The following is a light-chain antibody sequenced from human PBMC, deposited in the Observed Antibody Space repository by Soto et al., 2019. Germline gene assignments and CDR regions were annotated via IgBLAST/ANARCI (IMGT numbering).Light chain of an antibody. J-gene: IGKJ2*01. Sequence: DIVMTQSPDSLAVSLGERATINCKSSQSVLFSSNSNNYLAWYQQKPGQPPKLLIYWASTRESGVPDRFSGSGSGTDFTLTISSLQADDVAVYSCQKYYNTPPTFGQGTKLEIK. CDR1: QSVLFSSNSNNY. CDR3: QKYYNTPPT. CDR2: WAS. V-gene: IGKV4-1*01.